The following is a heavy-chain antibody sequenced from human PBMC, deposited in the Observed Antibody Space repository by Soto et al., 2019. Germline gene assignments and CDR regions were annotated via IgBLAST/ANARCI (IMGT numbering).Heavy chain of an antibody. CDR1: GYTFTSYC. J-gene: IGHJ5*02. D-gene: IGHD2-2*01. CDR2: MSAYNGNT. CDR3: ARGSHRYCSSTSCPPYNWFDP. V-gene: IGHV1-18*04. Sequence: QVQLVQSGAEVKKPGASVKVSCKASGYTFTSYCISWVRQAPGQGLEWMGCMSAYNGNTNYAQKLQGRVPMTTDTSTSTAYMELRSLRSDDTAVYYCARGSHRYCSSTSCPPYNWFDPWGQGTLVTVSS.